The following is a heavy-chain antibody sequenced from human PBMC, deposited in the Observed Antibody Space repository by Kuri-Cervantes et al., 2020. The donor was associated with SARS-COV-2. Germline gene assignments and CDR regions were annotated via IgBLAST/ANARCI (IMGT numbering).Heavy chain of an antibody. CDR1: GGSISSSSYY. CDR2: IYYSGST. D-gene: IGHD2-15*01. CDR3: ARAYSDWFDP. J-gene: IGHJ5*02. Sequence: SETLSLTCTVSGGSISSSSYYWGWIRQPPGKGLEWIGYIYYSGSTNYNPSLKSRVTMSVDTSKNQFSLKLSSVTAADTAVYYCARAYSDWFDPWGQGTLVTVSS. V-gene: IGHV4-61*05.